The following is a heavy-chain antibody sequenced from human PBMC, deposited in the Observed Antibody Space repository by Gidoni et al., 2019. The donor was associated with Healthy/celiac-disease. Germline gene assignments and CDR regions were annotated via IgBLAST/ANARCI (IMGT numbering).Heavy chain of an antibody. CDR1: GYTFTYYY. V-gene: IGHV1-46*03. CDR3: ARGRQWGYPSLDVGY. CDR2: INPSDMST. D-gene: IGHD6-19*01. J-gene: IGHJ4*02. Sequence: QVQLVQSGAEVKKPGASVQVSCKASGYTFTYYYIQWVRQAPGQGLEWLGIINPSDMSTSYAQKFLGRVTMTRDTSTSTVYMELSSLRSEDTAVYYCARGRQWGYPSLDVGYWGQGTLVTVSS.